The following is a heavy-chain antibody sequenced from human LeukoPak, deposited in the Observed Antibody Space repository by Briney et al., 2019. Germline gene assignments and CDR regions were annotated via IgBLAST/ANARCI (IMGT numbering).Heavy chain of an antibody. J-gene: IGHJ5*02. V-gene: IGHV3-11*04. D-gene: IGHD2-2*02. CDR3: ARVRRDLGYCSSTSCYKYWFDP. CDR2: ISSSGSTI. CDR1: GFTFSDYY. Sequence: KAGGSLRLSCAASGFTFSDYYMSWIRQAPGKGLEWVSYISSSGSTIYYADSVKGRFTISRDNAKNSLYLQMNSLRAEDTAVYYCARVRRDLGYCSSTSCYKYWFDPGGQGPLVTVSS.